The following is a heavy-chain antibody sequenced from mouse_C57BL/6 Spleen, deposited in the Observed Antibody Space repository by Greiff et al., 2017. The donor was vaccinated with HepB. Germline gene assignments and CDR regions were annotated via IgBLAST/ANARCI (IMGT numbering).Heavy chain of an antibody. J-gene: IGHJ4*01. CDR1: GFTFSDYG. CDR2: ISSGSSTI. V-gene: IGHV5-17*01. Sequence: EVQVVESGGGLVKPGGSLKLSCAASGFTFSDYGMHWVRQAPEKGLEWVAYISSGSSTIYYADTVKGRFTISRDNAKNTLFLQMTSLRSEDTAMYYCAKELPHYYAMDYWGQGTSVTVSS. CDR3: AKELPHYYAMDY. D-gene: IGHD2-1*01.